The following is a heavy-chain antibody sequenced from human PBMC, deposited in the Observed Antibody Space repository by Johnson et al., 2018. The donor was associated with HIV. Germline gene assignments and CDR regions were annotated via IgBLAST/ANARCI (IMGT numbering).Heavy chain of an antibody. CDR1: GFTFSSYG. J-gene: IGHJ3*01. CDR3: AREGGSCIGCWCLDALDF. V-gene: IGHV3-30*03. D-gene: IGHD4/OR15-4a*01. Sequence: QVQLVESGGGLVQPGGSLRLSCAASGFTFSSYGMHWVRQAPGKGLEWVAVISYDGSNKYYADSVKGRFTISRDNAKNSLYLQMDSLRAEDTAVYYCAREGGSCIGCWCLDALDFWGQGTTVTVSS. CDR2: ISYDGSNK.